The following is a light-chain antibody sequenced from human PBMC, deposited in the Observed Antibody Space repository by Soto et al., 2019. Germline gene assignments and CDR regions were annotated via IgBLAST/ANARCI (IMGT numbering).Light chain of an antibody. J-gene: IGKJ3*01. Sequence: EIVLTQSPDTLSLSPGERVPLSCRASKNIYINSLAWYQQRPGQAPRLLIYGGSTRATAVPDRFSGSGSGTDFALTISRLEPEDFAVYYCQQYGAPPLTFGPGTKVD. V-gene: IGKV3-20*01. CDR2: GGS. CDR1: KNIYINS. CDR3: QQYGAPPLT.